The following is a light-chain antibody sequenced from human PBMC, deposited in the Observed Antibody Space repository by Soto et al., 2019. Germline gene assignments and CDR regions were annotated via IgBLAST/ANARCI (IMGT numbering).Light chain of an antibody. Sequence: DIQMTQSPSTLSASVGDRVTITCRASQSISSWLAWYQQKPGKVPKLLIYEASSLESGVPSRFSGSRSGTEFTLTISSLQPDDFATYYCQQYNSYSPRTFGQGTKVEIK. CDR1: QSISSW. V-gene: IGKV1-5*03. CDR3: QQYNSYSPRT. CDR2: EAS. J-gene: IGKJ1*01.